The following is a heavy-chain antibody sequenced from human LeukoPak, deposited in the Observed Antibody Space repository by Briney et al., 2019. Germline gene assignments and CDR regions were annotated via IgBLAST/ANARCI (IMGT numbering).Heavy chain of an antibody. J-gene: IGHJ5*02. Sequence: AGGSLRLSCAASGFTFSDYYMSWIRQAPGKGLEWVSYISSTGNSIFYADSVKGRFTISRDNAKNSLSLQLNSLRAEDTAVYYCAKGGLRYGYWFDRWGQGTLVTVSS. V-gene: IGHV3-11*01. CDR2: ISSTGNSI. CDR1: GFTFSDYY. D-gene: IGHD3-9*01. CDR3: AKGGLRYGYWFDR.